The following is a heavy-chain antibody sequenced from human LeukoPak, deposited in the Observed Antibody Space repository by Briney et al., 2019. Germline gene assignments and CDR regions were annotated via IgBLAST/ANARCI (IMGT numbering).Heavy chain of an antibody. CDR1: GFTFSSYA. CDR3: ARQVAVAGYGMDV. D-gene: IGHD6-19*01. Sequence: PGGSLRLSCAASGFTFSSYAMSWVRQAPGKGLEWVSVIYSGGSTYYADSVKGRFTISRDNSKNTLYLQMNSLRAEDTAVYYCARQVAVAGYGMDVWGQGTTVTVSS. J-gene: IGHJ6*02. CDR2: IYSGGST. V-gene: IGHV3-66*04.